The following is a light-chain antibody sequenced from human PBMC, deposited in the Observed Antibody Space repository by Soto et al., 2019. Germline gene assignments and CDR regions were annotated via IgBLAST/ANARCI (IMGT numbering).Light chain of an antibody. J-gene: IGLJ3*02. CDR3: QSYDNILRAWV. Sequence: QSVLTQPPSVSAAPGQKVTISCSGTTSNIGDNYVSWYRQLPGTAPKLLMYAYSNRPSGVPDRISGSSSATSASLAITGLQAEDEADYYCQSYDNILRAWVFGGGTKLTVL. CDR2: AYS. CDR1: TSNIGDNY. V-gene: IGLV1-40*01.